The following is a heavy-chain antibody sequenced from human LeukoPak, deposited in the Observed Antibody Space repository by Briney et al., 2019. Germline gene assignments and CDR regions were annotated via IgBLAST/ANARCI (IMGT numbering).Heavy chain of an antibody. V-gene: IGHV1-69*13. J-gene: IGHJ4*02. D-gene: IGHD1-26*01. CDR2: IIPIFGTA. CDR3: AREAGATRNDY. CDR1: GGTFSSYA. Sequence: SVKVSCKASGGTFSSYAISWVRQAPGQGLEWMGGIIPIFGTANYAQKFQGRVTITADESTSTAYMELSRLRSDDTAVYYCAREAGATRNDYWGQGTLVTVSS.